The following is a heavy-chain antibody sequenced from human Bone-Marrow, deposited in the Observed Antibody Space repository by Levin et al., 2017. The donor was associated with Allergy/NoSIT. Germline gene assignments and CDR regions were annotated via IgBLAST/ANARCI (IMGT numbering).Heavy chain of an antibody. CDR2: ISYDESNK. CDR3: AGGITFGGVDY. CDR1: GFTFGSYA. D-gene: IGHD3-16*01. V-gene: IGHV3-30-3*01. Sequence: GGSLRLSCAASGFTFGSYAMHWVRQAPGKGLEWVAVISYDESNKYYADSVRGRFSISRDNSKSTLYLQMNSLRAEDTAVYYCAGGITFGGVDYWGRGTLVTVSS. J-gene: IGHJ4*02.